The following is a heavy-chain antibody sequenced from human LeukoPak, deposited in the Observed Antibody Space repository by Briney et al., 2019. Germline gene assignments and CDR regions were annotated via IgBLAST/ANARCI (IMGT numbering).Heavy chain of an antibody. CDR3: AKAPVTTCRGAFCYPFDY. CDR1: GFTLSSYA. CDR2: IRDTGNT. J-gene: IGHJ4*02. Sequence: GGSLRLSCAASGFTLSSYAMSWDRQAQGKGLEWVSAIRDTGNTYHADSVKGRFTISRDSSKNTLFLQMNRLRPEDAAVYYCAKAPVTTCRGAFCYPFDYWGLGTLVTVSS. V-gene: IGHV3-23*01. D-gene: IGHD2-15*01.